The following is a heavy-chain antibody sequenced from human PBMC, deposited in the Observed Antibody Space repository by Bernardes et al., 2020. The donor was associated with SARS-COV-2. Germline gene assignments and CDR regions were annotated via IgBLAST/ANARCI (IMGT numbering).Heavy chain of an antibody. CDR3: AKHDIRAYDYVWGGNRYREYYFDY. J-gene: IGHJ4*02. CDR2: ISGSGGRT. V-gene: IGHV3-23*01. Sequence: GRSLRLSCAASGFTFSSYAMSWVRQAPGKGLEWVSAISGSGGRTYYADSVKGWFTISRDNSKNTLYLQMNSLRAEDTAVNYCAKHDIRAYDYVWGGNRYREYYFDYWGQGTLVTVSS. D-gene: IGHD3-16*02. CDR1: GFTFSSYA.